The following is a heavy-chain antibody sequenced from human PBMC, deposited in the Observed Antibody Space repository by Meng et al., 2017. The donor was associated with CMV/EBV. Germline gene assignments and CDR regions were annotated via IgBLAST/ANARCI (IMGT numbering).Heavy chain of an antibody. J-gene: IGHJ4*02. CDR1: GFTLRSYG. Sequence: QVDLVGSGGGVVQAGGSLRLSCAASGFTLRSYGMHWVRQAPGKGPEWVAFIRNDESDKYYGDSVKGRFTISRDTSKNTVDLQMNSLRTEDTAVYYCAKDDPVFHYWGQGTLVTVSS. CDR2: IRNDESDK. V-gene: IGHV3-30*02. CDR3: AKDDPVFHY.